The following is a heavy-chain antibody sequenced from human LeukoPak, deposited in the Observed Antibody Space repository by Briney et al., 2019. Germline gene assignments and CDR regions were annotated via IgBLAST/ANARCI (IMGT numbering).Heavy chain of an antibody. CDR1: GFTVSSNY. Sequence: PGGSLRLSCAASGFTVSSNYMSWVRQAPGKGLEWVSVIYSGGSTYYADSVKGRFTISRDNSKNTLYLQMNSLRAEDTALYYCAKDLMVIIVSGAFDIWGQGTMVTVSS. CDR2: IYSGGST. CDR3: AKDLMVIIVSGAFDI. D-gene: IGHD3-3*01. V-gene: IGHV3-66*01. J-gene: IGHJ3*02.